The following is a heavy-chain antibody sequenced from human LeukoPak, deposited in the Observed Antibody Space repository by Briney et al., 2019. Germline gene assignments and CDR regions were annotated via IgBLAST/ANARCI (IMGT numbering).Heavy chain of an antibody. D-gene: IGHD6-19*01. J-gene: IGHJ4*02. Sequence: GASVKVSCKASGYTFTSYGINWVRQATGQGLEWMGWMNPHSGNTGYAQKFQGRVTMTRNTSISTAYMELSSLRSEDTAVYYCARGFSIAVAGTAPPDYWGQGTLVTVSS. CDR1: GYTFTSYG. CDR3: ARGFSIAVAGTAPPDY. V-gene: IGHV1-8*01. CDR2: MNPHSGNT.